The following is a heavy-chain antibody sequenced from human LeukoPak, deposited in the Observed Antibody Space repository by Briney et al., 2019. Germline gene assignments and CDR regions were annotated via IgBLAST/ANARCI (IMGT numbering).Heavy chain of an antibody. CDR3: ARAKPADFDL. Sequence: GGSLRLSCAASGFTFSNYWIHWVRHVPGKGLVWVSRVSGDGGVTNHADSVKGRFTISRDNAKNTLYLQMNSLRADDTAVYYCARAKPADFDLWGRGTLVTVSS. J-gene: IGHJ2*01. CDR1: GFTFSNYW. V-gene: IGHV3-74*01. CDR2: VSGDGGVT.